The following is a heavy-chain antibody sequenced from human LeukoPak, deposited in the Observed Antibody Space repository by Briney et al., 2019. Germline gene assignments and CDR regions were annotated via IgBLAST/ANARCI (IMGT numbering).Heavy chain of an antibody. D-gene: IGHD6-13*01. V-gene: IGHV1-69*05. CDR1: GYTFTSYY. CDR2: IIPIFGTA. Sequence: SVKVSCKASGYTFTSYYMHWVRQAPGQGLEWMGGIIPIFGTANYAQKFQGRVTITTDESTSTAYMELSSLRSEDTAVYYCARAARAARFSLVLYYFDYWGQGTLATVSS. CDR3: ARAARAARFSLVLYYFDY. J-gene: IGHJ4*02.